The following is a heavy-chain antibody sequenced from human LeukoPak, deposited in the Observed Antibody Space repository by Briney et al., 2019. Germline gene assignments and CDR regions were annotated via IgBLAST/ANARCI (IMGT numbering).Heavy chain of an antibody. Sequence: ASVKVSCKASGYTFTNYYMHWVRQAPGQGLERMGVIDPSAGSTTYAQKFQGRVTMTRDTATSTVYMELSSLRSEDTAVYYCARAHYASSNIKVPFDVWGKGTTVTVSS. CDR3: ARAHYASSNIKVPFDV. V-gene: IGHV1-46*01. CDR2: IDPSAGST. J-gene: IGHJ6*04. D-gene: IGHD3-22*01. CDR1: GYTFTNYY.